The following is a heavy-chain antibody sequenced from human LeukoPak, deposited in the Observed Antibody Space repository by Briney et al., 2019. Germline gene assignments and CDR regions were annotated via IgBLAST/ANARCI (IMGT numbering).Heavy chain of an antibody. CDR2: ISAYNGNT. CDR1: GYTFTSYG. J-gene: IGHJ3*02. V-gene: IGHV1-18*01. CDR3: ARDLRFLEWLFPVIDAFDI. D-gene: IGHD3-3*01. Sequence: GASVKVSCKASGYTFTSYGISWVRQAPGQGLEWMGWISAYNGNTNYAQKLQGRVTMTTDTSTSTAYMELRSLRSDDTAVYYCARDLRFLEWLFPVIDAFDIWGQGTMVTVSS.